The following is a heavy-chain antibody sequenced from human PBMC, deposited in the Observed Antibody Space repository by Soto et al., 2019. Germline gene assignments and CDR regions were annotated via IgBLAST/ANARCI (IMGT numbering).Heavy chain of an antibody. D-gene: IGHD6-19*01. CDR2: INPSGGSS. CDR3: ARELGSGWGNYYYYGMDV. V-gene: IGHV1-46*01. Sequence: ASVKVSCKASGYTFTSYYMHWVRQAPGQGLEWMGIINPSGGSSSYAQRFQGRVTMTRDTSTSTVYMELSSLRSEDTAVYYCARELGSGWGNYYYYGMDVWGQGTTVTVSS. J-gene: IGHJ6*02. CDR1: GYTFTSYY.